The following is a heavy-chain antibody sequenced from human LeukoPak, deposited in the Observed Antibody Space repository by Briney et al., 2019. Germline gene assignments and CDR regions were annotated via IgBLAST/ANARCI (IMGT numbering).Heavy chain of an antibody. V-gene: IGHV3-53*01. CDR3: ARHGPSGSYYNVV. Sequence: SGGSLRLSCAASGFTVSNNYLSWVRQAPGKGLEWVSVIYAGGDIHYADSVKGRFTISRDNSKNTLYLQMNSLRAEDTAFYYCARHGPSGSYYNVVWGQGTQVTVSS. D-gene: IGHD3-10*01. CDR2: IYAGGDI. J-gene: IGHJ4*02. CDR1: GFTVSNNY.